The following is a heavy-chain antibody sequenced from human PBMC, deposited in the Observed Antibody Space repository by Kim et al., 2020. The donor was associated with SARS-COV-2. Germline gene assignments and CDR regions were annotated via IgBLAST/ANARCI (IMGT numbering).Heavy chain of an antibody. CDR3: ARGDKLLWLGELSAFDP. CDR2: INHSGST. D-gene: IGHD3-10*01. Sequence: SETLSLTCAVYGGSFSGYYWSWIRQPPGKGLEWIGEINHSGSTNYNPSLKSRVTISVDTSKNQFSLKLSSVTAADTAVYYCARGDKLLWLGELSAFDPWG. CDR1: GGSFSGYY. V-gene: IGHV4-34*01. J-gene: IGHJ5*02.